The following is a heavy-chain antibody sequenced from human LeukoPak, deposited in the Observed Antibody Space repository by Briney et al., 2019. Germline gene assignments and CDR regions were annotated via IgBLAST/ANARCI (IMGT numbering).Heavy chain of an antibody. CDR2: VYHTGHT. J-gene: IGHJ4*02. V-gene: IGHV4-59*01. CDR1: GDSISGYC. D-gene: IGHD3-16*01. Sequence: SETLSLTCTVSGDSISGYCWSWIRQPPGKGLEWIGYVYHTGHTHYSPSLKSRVTVSLDTSRNQASLILSSVTAADTAVYYCARHRFGHLFDYWGQGTLVFVSS. CDR3: ARHRFGHLFDY.